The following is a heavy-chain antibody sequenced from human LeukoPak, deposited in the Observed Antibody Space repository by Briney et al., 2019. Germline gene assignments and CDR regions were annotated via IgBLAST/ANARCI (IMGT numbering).Heavy chain of an antibody. V-gene: IGHV3-23*01. CDR3: ARGGRGSAAVVAPRSFDI. Sequence: GGSLRLSCAASGFTFSSYAMSWVRQAPGKGLEWVSAISGSGGSTYYADSVKGRFITSRDISKNTLYLQMNSLRAEDSALYYCARGGRGSAAVVAPRSFDIWGQGTMVTVSS. CDR2: ISGSGGST. J-gene: IGHJ3*02. D-gene: IGHD3-22*01. CDR1: GFTFSSYA.